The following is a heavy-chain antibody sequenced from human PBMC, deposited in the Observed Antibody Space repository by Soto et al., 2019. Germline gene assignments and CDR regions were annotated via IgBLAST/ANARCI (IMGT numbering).Heavy chain of an antibody. CDR2: INWNGGST. D-gene: IGHD6-6*01. V-gene: IGHV3-20*01. Sequence: EVQLVESGGGVVRPGGSLRLSCAASGFTFDDYGMSWVRPAPGKGLEWVSGINWNGGSTGYADSVKGRFTISRDNAKNSLYLHMNSLRAEDTALYHCARHSSSHYYYYMDVWGKGTTVTVSS. CDR1: GFTFDDYG. CDR3: ARHSSSHYYYYMDV. J-gene: IGHJ6*03.